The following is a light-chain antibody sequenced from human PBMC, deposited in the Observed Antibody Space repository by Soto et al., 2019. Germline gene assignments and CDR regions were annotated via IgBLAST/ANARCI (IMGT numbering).Light chain of an antibody. CDR1: SSDVGGYNY. Sequence: QSVLTQPASVSGSPGQSITISCTGTSSDVGGYNYVSWYQQHPGEVPKLLIYEVTTRPSGVSNRFSGSKSGNTASLTISGLQAEDEADYYCQSYDSNLTVVFGGGTKLTVL. CDR3: QSYDSNLTVV. V-gene: IGLV2-14*01. CDR2: EVT. J-gene: IGLJ2*01.